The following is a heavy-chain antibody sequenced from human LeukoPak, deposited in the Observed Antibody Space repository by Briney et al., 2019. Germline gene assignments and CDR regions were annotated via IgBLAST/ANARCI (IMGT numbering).Heavy chain of an antibody. CDR3: ARGGDIVVVVAVSYYFDY. V-gene: IGHV3-48*04. Sequence: GGSLRLSCTVSGFTVSSNSMSWVRQAPGKGLEWVSYISSSSSTIYYADSVKGRFTISRDNAKNSLYLQMNSLRAEDTAVYYCARGGDIVVVVAVSYYFDYWGQGTLVTVSS. J-gene: IGHJ4*02. CDR2: ISSSSSTI. CDR1: GFTVSSNS. D-gene: IGHD2-15*01.